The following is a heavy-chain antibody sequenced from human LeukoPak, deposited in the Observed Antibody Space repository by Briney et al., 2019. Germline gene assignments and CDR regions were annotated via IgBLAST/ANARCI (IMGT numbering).Heavy chain of an antibody. CDR3: ARDSRPEWDWITYYYYYYMDV. CDR2: IKQDGSEK. V-gene: IGHV3-7*01. CDR1: GFTFSSYW. Sequence: GGSLRLSCAASGFTFSSYWMSWVRQAPGKGLEWVANIKQDGSEKYYVDSVKGRFTISRDNAKNSLYLQMNSLRAEDTAVYYCARDSRPEWDWITYYYYYYMDVWGKGTTVTVSS. D-gene: IGHD2-2*03. J-gene: IGHJ6*03.